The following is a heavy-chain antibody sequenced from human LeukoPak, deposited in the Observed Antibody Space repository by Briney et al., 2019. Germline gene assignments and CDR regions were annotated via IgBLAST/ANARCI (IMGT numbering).Heavy chain of an antibody. CDR1: GGSISSHY. CDR3: ARDKVAVDGPRFDP. J-gene: IGHJ5*02. CDR2: ISYSGST. Sequence: SETLSLTCLVSGGSISSHYWTWIRQPPGKGLEWIGYISYSGSTNYNPSLKSRVTMSVDTSKNHFSLKLTSETAADTAVYYCARDKVAVDGPRFDPWGQGTLVTVSS. D-gene: IGHD6-19*01. V-gene: IGHV4-59*11.